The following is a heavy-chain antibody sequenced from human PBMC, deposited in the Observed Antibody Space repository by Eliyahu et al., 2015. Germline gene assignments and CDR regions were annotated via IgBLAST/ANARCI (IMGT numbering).Heavy chain of an antibody. CDR1: GFTFXSYX. D-gene: IGHD3-3*01. CDR2: LSYDGINQ. Sequence: QVQLVESGGXVVXPGRSLRLSXSASGFTFXSYXMXWVRQAPGKGLEWVAVLSYDGINQYYADSVKGRFTISRDNSKNTLYLQMNSLRAEDTAVYYCASVITIFGGGMDYGMDVWGQGTTVTVSS. V-gene: IGHV3-30-3*01. J-gene: IGHJ6*02. CDR3: ASVITIFGGGMDYGMDV.